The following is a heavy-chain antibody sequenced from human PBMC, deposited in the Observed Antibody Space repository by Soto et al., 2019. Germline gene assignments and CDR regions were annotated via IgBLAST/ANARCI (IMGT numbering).Heavy chain of an antibody. V-gene: IGHV3-23*01. Sequence: GGSLRLSCAASGFTFSRYAMSWVRQAPGKGLEWVSAISGSGGSTYYADSVKGRFTISRDNSKNTLYLQMNSLRAEDTAVYYCAKPTCSGGRCYYLHDAFDIWGQGTMVT. D-gene: IGHD2-15*01. J-gene: IGHJ3*02. CDR3: AKPTCSGGRCYYLHDAFDI. CDR1: GFTFSRYA. CDR2: ISGSGGST.